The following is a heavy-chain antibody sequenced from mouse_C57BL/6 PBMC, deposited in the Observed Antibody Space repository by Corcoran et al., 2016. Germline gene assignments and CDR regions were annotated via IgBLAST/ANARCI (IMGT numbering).Heavy chain of an antibody. V-gene: IGHV1-76*01. J-gene: IGHJ2*01. CDR3: ARGGGVYFDY. Sequence: QVQLKQSGAELVRPGASVKLSCKASGYTFTDYYINWVKQRPGQGLEWIARIYPGSGNTYYNEKFKGKATLTAEKSSSTAYMQLSSLTSEDSAVYFCARGGGVYFDYWGQGTTLTVSS. CDR2: IYPGSGNT. CDR1: GYTFTDYY.